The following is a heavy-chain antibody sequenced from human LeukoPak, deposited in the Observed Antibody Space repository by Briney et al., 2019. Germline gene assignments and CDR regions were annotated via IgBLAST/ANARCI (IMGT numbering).Heavy chain of an antibody. D-gene: IGHD1-26*01. V-gene: IGHV4-61*05. J-gene: IGHJ4*02. CDR2: FEYSGST. Sequence: SETLSLTCTVSGGSISSSSYYWGWIRQPPGKGLEWIGYFEYSGSTNYNPSLKSRVVISGDTSKNQFSLTLRSVTAADTAVYYCARSPHDTTDYWGQGTLVTVSS. CDR1: GGSISSSSYY. CDR3: ARSPHDTTDY.